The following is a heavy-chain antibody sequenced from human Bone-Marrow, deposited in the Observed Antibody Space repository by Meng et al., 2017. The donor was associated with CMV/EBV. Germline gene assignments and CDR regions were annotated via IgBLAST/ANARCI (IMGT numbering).Heavy chain of an antibody. J-gene: IGHJ6*02. CDR2: ISSSGSTI. CDR1: GFTFSDYY. Sequence: GGSLRLSCAASGFTFSDYYMSWIRQAPGKGLEWVSYISSSGSTIYYADSVKGRFTISRDNFKNTLYLRMNSLRVEDTAVYYCAEILTGGNYGLDVWGQGTTVTVSS. V-gene: IGHV3-11*04. D-gene: IGHD7-27*01. CDR3: AEILTGGNYGLDV.